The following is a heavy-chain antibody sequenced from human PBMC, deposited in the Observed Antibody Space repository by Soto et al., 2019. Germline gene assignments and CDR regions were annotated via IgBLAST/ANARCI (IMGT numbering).Heavy chain of an antibody. Sequence: QVQLVQSGAEVRKPGASVKVSCEASGYTFTSYDIYWVRQATGQGLEWMGWLNPNTGNSGYAQKFQGRIHVTSDTSINAVHMELSSLSSEDTAVYYCARRAETNGWNGFGADKYYFDFWGQGTLVTVSS. CDR2: LNPNTGNS. CDR1: GYTFTSYD. J-gene: IGHJ4*02. V-gene: IGHV1-8*01. D-gene: IGHD1-1*01. CDR3: ARRAETNGWNGFGADKYYFDF.